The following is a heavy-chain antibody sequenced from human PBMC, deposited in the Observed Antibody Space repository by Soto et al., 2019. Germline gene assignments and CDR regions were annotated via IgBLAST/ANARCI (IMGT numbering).Heavy chain of an antibody. Sequence: SETLSLTCAVYGGSFSAYYWTWIRQSPGKGLEWIGEIHHSGGPKYNPSLKSRVTISVDTSKNQFSLKLSSVTAADTAVYYCANYPTTVTSDYWGQGTLVTVSS. CDR3: ANYPTTVTSDY. CDR1: GGSFSAYY. D-gene: IGHD4-17*01. CDR2: IHHSGGP. V-gene: IGHV4-34*01. J-gene: IGHJ4*02.